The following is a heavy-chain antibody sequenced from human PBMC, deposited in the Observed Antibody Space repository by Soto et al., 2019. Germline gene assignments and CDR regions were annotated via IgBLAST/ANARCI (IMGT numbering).Heavy chain of an antibody. CDR3: ATESGSTYGYFDY. CDR1: GGSVTGDGDY. CDR2: ISNSGST. Sequence: SETRSLTCTVSGGSVTGDGDYGSGIRQSPGKGLEWIGYISNSGSTGYNPSLKTRLSMSVDRSKNQFTLRLTSVTAADTAVYFCATESGSTYGYFDYWGQGTQVTVSS. D-gene: IGHD5-18*01. V-gene: IGHV4-30-4*01. J-gene: IGHJ4*02.